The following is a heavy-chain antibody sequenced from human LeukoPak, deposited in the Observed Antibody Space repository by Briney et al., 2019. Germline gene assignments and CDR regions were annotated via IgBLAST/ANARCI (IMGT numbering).Heavy chain of an antibody. V-gene: IGHV3-7*01. Sequence: AGGSLRLSCAASGFTFSSYWMSWVRQAPGKGLEWVANIKQDGSEKYYVDSVKGRFTISRDNAKNSLYLQMNSLRAEDTAVYYCARGKGSYYNGYNWFDPWGQGTLVTVSS. CDR2: IKQDGSEK. CDR1: GFTFSSYW. CDR3: ARGKGSYYNGYNWFDP. D-gene: IGHD3-10*01. J-gene: IGHJ5*02.